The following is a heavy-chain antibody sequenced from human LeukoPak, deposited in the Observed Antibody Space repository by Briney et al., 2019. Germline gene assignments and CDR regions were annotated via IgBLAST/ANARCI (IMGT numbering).Heavy chain of an antibody. D-gene: IGHD2-15*01. Sequence: SETLSLTCAVYGGSFSGYYWSWIRQPPGKGLEWIGEINHSGSTNYNPSLKSRATISVDTSKNQFSLKLSSVTAADTAVYYCAREGDIVVVVAATNDAFDIWGQGTMVTVST. CDR2: INHSGST. CDR1: GGSFSGYY. CDR3: AREGDIVVVVAATNDAFDI. V-gene: IGHV4-34*01. J-gene: IGHJ3*02.